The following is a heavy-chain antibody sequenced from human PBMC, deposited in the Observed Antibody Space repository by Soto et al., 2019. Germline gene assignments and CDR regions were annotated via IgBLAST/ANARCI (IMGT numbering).Heavy chain of an antibody. D-gene: IGHD7-27*01. CDR1: QITFSNYY. CDR3: VGTHDSLDY. Sequence: PGGSLRLSCAASQITFSNYYMNWIRQAPGKGLEWVSSIASNGQTFYTDSVKGRFTISRDNAKNSLYLQMNSLRAEDTALYYCVGTHDSLDYWGQGTLVTVSS. V-gene: IGHV3-21*06. CDR2: IASNGQT. J-gene: IGHJ4*02.